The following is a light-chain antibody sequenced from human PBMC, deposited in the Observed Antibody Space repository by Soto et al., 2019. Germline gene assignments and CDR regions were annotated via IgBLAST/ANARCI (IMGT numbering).Light chain of an antibody. J-gene: IGLJ1*01. Sequence: QSVLTQPASVSGSPGQSITISCTGASSDVGRYNYVSWSQLHPGKAPKLIIYEVSNRPSGVSNRFSGSKSGNTASLTISGLRAEDEADYYCNSYTSSTAYVFGTGTKVTVL. CDR2: EVS. V-gene: IGLV2-14*01. CDR1: SSDVGRYNY. CDR3: NSYTSSTAYV.